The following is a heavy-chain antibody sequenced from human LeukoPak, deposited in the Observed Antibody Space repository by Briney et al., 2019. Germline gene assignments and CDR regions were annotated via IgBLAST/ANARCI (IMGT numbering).Heavy chain of an antibody. CDR3: ARGGIVSSADY. J-gene: IGHJ4*02. CDR1: GGSISSGGYY. Sequence: PSETLSLTCTVSGGSISSGGYYWSWIRQHPGKGLEWIGYIYYSGSTYYNPSLKSRVTISVDTSKNQFSLKLSSVTAADTAVYYCARGGIVSSADYWGQGTLVTVSS. CDR2: IYYSGST. V-gene: IGHV4-31*03. D-gene: IGHD6-6*01.